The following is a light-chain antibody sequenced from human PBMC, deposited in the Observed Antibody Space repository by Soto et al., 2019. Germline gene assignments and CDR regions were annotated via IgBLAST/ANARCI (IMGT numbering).Light chain of an antibody. Sequence: QSVLTQPPSASGSPRQSVTISCTGTSSDIGNYYVSWYQQHPGKAPKLIIYEVAQRPSGVPDRFSGSKSGNTASLTVSGLQAEDEADYYCSSFGGSSVFGTGTKLTVL. J-gene: IGLJ1*01. V-gene: IGLV2-8*01. CDR3: SSFGGSSV. CDR1: SSDIGNYY. CDR2: EVA.